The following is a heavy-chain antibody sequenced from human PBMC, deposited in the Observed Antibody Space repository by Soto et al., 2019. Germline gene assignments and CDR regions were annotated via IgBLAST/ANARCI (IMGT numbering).Heavy chain of an antibody. D-gene: IGHD2-21*02. V-gene: IGHV4-4*07. J-gene: IGHJ4*02. CDR2: VYVNADT. CDR3: AREARGDFSGIFDY. CDR1: SDSISRFS. Sequence: SETVSLTCTVSSDSISRFSWSWIRQAAGKGLVWIGRVYVNADTKYAPSLRSRLNISVDTSKNQFSLRLTSVTAADTAVYFCAREARGDFSGIFDYWGRGTLVTVSS.